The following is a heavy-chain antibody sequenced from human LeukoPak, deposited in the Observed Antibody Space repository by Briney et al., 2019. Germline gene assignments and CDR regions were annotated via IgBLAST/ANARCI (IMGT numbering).Heavy chain of an antibody. D-gene: IGHD3-10*01. CDR3: ARGRDNYGSGDS. V-gene: IGHV4-61*08. CDR2: MYYDGTS. CDR1: GGSVSSGGYY. J-gene: IGHJ4*02. Sequence: SETLSLTCTVSGGSVSSGGYYWNWIRQPPGKGLECLGYMYYDGTSNYNPSLKSRVTISIDSSKNQFSLRLSSVTAADTAVYYCARGRDNYGSGDSWGQGILATVSS.